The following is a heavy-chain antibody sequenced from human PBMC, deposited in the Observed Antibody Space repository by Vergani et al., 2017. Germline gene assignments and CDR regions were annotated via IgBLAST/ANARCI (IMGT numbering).Heavy chain of an antibody. D-gene: IGHD3-10*01. CDR2: IYYSGST. J-gene: IGHJ4*02. CDR1: GGSISSSSYY. V-gene: IGHV4-39*01. Sequence: QVQLQESGPGLVKPSETLSLTCTVSGGSISSSSYYWGWIRQPPGKGLEWIGSIYYSGSTYYNPSLKSRVTISVDTSKNQFSLKLSSVTAADTAVYYCATGSMVRGVTFDYWGQGTLVTVSS. CDR3: ATGSMVRGVTFDY.